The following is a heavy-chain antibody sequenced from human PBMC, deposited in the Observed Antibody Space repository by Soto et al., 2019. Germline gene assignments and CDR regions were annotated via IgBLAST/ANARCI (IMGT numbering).Heavy chain of an antibody. CDR3: ATGSFGDGYNLRGDY. V-gene: IGHV3-30-3*01. Sequence: GGSLRLSCAASGFTFSSYAMHWVRQAPGKGLEWVAVISYDGSNKYYADSVKGRFTISRDNSKNTLYLQMNSLRAEDTAVYYCATGSFGDGYNLRGDYWGQGTLVTVSS. J-gene: IGHJ4*02. CDR2: ISYDGSNK. CDR1: GFTFSSYA. D-gene: IGHD2-21*01.